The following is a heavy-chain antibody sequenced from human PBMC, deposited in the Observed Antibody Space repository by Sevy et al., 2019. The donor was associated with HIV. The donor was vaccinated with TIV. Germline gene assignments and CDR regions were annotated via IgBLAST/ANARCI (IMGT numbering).Heavy chain of an antibody. Sequence: GESLKISCTASGFTFGDYAMSWFRQAPGKGLEWVGFIRSKAYGGTTEYAASVKGRFTISRDDSKSIAYLQMNSLKTEDTAVYYCTREDVDIVATIGFDYWGQGTLVTVSS. CDR3: TREDVDIVATIGFDY. D-gene: IGHD5-12*01. J-gene: IGHJ4*02. CDR2: IRSKAYGGTT. V-gene: IGHV3-49*03. CDR1: GFTFGDYA.